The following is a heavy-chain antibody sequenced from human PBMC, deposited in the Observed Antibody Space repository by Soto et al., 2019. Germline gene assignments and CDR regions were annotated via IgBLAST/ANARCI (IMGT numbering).Heavy chain of an antibody. Sequence: QVQLQESGPGLVKPSETLSLTCTVSGGSISSYYWSWIRQPPGKGLEWIGYIYYSGSTNYNPSLKSRVTISVDTSKHQFSLMLSSVTAADTAIYYCARGYTSSLRYAFDSWGQWTMVTVSS. V-gene: IGHV4-59*01. CDR2: IYYSGST. CDR1: GGSISSYY. D-gene: IGHD2-2*02. J-gene: IGHJ3*02. CDR3: ARGYTSSLRYAFDS.